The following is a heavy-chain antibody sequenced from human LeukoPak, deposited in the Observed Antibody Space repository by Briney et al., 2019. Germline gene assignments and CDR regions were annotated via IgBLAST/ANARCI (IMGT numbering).Heavy chain of an antibody. V-gene: IGHV5-51*01. CDR1: GYSFTSYW. J-gene: IGHJ5*02. Sequence: GESLKISCKGSGYSFTSYWIGWVRQMPGKGLEWMGIIYPGDSDTRYSPSYQGQVTISADKSISTAYLQWSSLKASDTAMYYCARQVGYCSGGSCYSEFSGLDPCGQGTLVTVSS. D-gene: IGHD2-15*01. CDR3: ARQVGYCSGGSCYSEFSGLDP. CDR2: IYPGDSDT.